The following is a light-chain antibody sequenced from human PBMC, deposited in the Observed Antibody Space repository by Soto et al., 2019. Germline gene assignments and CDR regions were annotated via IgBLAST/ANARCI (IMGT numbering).Light chain of an antibody. V-gene: IGLV2-14*03. Sequence: QSALTQPASVSGSPGQSITISCTGTSSDVGGYNYVSWYQQHPGKAPKVMIYDVSKRPSGISNRFSGSKSGNTASLTISVLQVEDEADYYCSSYTSGSTRVVFGGGTQLTVL. J-gene: IGLJ2*01. CDR3: SSYTSGSTRVV. CDR2: DVS. CDR1: SSDVGGYNY.